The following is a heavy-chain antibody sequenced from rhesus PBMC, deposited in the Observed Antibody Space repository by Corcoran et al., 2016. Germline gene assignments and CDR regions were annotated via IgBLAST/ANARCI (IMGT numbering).Heavy chain of an antibody. D-gene: IGHD6-37*01. Sequence: QVQLVQSGAEVKQPGAAVKVSCTASGYTFPSYGMNWVRPAHRQRLEWMGWINTDTGNPTYAQGFKERCTFSMDTSISTAYLQISSLKAEDTAVYYCARKGYSGGWKIDYWGQGVLVTVSS. J-gene: IGHJ4*01. CDR3: ARKGYSGGWKIDY. CDR1: GYTFPSYG. V-gene: IGHV7-114*01. CDR2: INTDTGNP.